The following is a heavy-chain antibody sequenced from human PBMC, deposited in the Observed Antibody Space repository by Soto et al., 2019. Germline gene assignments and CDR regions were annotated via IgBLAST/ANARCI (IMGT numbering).Heavy chain of an antibody. CDR2: IKAYSGNT. J-gene: IGHJ4*02. D-gene: IGHD4-17*01. Sequence: GPEAKKPGASVKVSCKASGYTFATSTISWLRQAPGQGPEWMGWIKAYSGNTNYAQKLQGRLTMTTDTSTSTAYMELRSLTTDDTAIYYCAIADYGDDDYWGQGTLLTVSS. V-gene: IGHV1-18*01. CDR3: AIADYGDDDY. CDR1: GYTFATST.